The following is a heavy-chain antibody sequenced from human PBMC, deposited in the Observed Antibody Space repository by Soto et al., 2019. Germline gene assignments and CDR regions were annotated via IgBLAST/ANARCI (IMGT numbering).Heavy chain of an antibody. CDR3: ARARDSYLHLGSNWFDP. D-gene: IGHD2-15*01. J-gene: IGHJ5*02. CDR1: GDSVSSNSAA. V-gene: IGHV6-1*01. Sequence: SETLSLTCAISGDSVSSNSAAWNRIRQSPSRGLEWLGRTYYRSKWYNDYAVSVKSRITINPDTSKNQFSLQLNSVTPEDTAVYYCARARDSYLHLGSNWFDPWGQGTLVTVSS. CDR2: TYYRSKWYN.